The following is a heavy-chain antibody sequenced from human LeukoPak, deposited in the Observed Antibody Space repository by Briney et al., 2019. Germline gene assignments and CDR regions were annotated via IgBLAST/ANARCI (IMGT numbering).Heavy chain of an antibody. CDR2: IIPIFGTA. V-gene: IGHV1-69*13. CDR3: ARDADGYNTQSYYYMDG. D-gene: IGHD5-24*01. Sequence: ASVKVSCKASGGTFSSYAISWVRQAPGQGLEWMGGIIPIFGTANYAQKFQGRVTITADESTSTAYMELSSLRSEDTAVYYCARDADGYNTQSYYYMDGWGEGTPGTVSS. CDR1: GGTFSSYA. J-gene: IGHJ6*03.